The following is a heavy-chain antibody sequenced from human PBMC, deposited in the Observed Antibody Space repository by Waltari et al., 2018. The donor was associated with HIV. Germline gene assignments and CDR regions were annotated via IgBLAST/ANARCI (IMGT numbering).Heavy chain of an antibody. D-gene: IGHD6-13*01. CDR1: GFSLSTSGVG. J-gene: IGHJ5*02. CDR2: IYWDDVK. CDR3: AHRPGIVAAAGRFDP. V-gene: IGHV2-5*02. Sequence: QITLKESGPTLVKPTQTLTLTCTFSGFSLSTSGVGVGWIRQPPGKALEWLALIYWDDVKRYSPSLKSRLTITKDTSKNQVVLTMTNMDPVDTATYYCAHRPGIVAAAGRFDPWGQGTLVTVSS.